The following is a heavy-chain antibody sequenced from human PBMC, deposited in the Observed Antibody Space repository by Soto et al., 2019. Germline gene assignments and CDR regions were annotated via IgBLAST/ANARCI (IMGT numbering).Heavy chain of an antibody. V-gene: IGHV4-59*08. CDR2: IYYGGST. CDR1: GDSISTDY. D-gene: IGHD7-27*01. J-gene: IGHJ4*02. Sequence: SETLSLTCTVSGDSISTDYWSWIRQSPGKGLDWIGFIYYGGSTNYNPSLKSRVTISVDTPKNQFSLKLSSVTAADTAVYYCAKNWNWGSLVHWGQGTLVTVS. CDR3: AKNWNWGSLVH.